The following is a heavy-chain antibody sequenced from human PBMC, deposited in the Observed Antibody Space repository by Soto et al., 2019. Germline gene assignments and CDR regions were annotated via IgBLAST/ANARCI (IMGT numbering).Heavy chain of an antibody. Sequence: LXLSFASSGFTFSSNYMSWVRQAPGKGLEWVSVIYSGGSTYYADSARGRFTISRDNSKNTLYLQMKSLRAEDTAVYYCARDPPATRHGMDVWGQGTKVTVSS. CDR3: ARDPPATRHGMDV. CDR2: IYSGGST. CDR1: GFTFSSNY. J-gene: IGHJ6*02. V-gene: IGHV3-53*01.